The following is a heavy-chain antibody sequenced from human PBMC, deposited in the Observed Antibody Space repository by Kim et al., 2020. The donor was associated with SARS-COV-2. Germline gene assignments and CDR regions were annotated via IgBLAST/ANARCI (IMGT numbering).Heavy chain of an antibody. J-gene: IGHJ5*02. Sequence: SETLSLTCNVSGGSIGSNNNFWTWIRQTQGEGLEWIGSISYSGKTFYNPSLKSRVTISADTSKNDFSLKLSSVTAADTALYSCVRHLAGSSWFDPWGQGTLVTVSS. CDR3: VRHLAGSSWFDP. V-gene: IGHV4-39*01. D-gene: IGHD6-25*01. CDR2: ISYSGKT. CDR1: GGSIGSNNNF.